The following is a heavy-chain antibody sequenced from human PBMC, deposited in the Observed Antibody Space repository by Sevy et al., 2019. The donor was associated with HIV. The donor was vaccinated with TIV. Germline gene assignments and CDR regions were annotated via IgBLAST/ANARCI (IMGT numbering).Heavy chain of an antibody. CDR2: ISAYKGNT. V-gene: IGHV1-18*01. J-gene: IGHJ6*02. Sequence: ASVKVSCKASGYTFTSYGISWVRQAPGQGLEWMGWISAYKGNTNYAQKLQGRVTMTTDTSTSTAYMELRSLRSDDTAVYYCARDSIAAGTTTIVRYFYGMDVWGQGTTVTVSS. CDR3: ARDSIAAGTTTIVRYFYGMDV. CDR1: GYTFTSYG. D-gene: IGHD6-13*01.